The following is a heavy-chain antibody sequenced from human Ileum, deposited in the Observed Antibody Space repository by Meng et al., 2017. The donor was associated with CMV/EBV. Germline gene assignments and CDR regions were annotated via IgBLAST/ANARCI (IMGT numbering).Heavy chain of an antibody. CDR2: ITAGGDSI. Sequence: GGSLRLSCVVSGFTFRDYYMSWIRQAPGKGLEWVSFITAGGDSIYYADSVKGRFTISRDNAKNSLYLQMNSLRAEDTAMYYCARENYHVSNGYYGGVDYWGQGTLVTVSS. D-gene: IGHD3-22*01. CDR1: GFTFRDYY. J-gene: IGHJ4*02. CDR3: ARENYHVSNGYYGGVDY. V-gene: IGHV3-11*01.